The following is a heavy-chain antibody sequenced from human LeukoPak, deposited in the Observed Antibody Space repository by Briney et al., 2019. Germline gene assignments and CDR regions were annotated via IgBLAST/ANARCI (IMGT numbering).Heavy chain of an antibody. V-gene: IGHV3-15*01. J-gene: IGHJ6*03. CDR3: TTRAVAGPYYYYYYMDV. CDR2: IKSKTDGGTT. Sequence: PGGSLRLSCAASGFTFSNAWMSWVRQAPGKGLEWVGRIKSKTDGGTTDYAAPVKGRFTISRDDSKNTLYLQMNSLKTEDTAVYYCTTRAVAGPYYYYYYMDVWGKGTTVTISS. CDR1: GFTFSNAW. D-gene: IGHD6-19*01.